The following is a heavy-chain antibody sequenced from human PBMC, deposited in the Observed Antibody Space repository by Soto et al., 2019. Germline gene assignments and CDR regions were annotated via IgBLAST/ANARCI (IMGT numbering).Heavy chain of an antibody. V-gene: IGHV2-70*01. Sequence: SGPTLVNPTQTLTLTCTFSGFSLSTSGMCVSWIRQPPGKALEWLALIDWDDDKYYSTSLKTRLTISKDTSKNQVVLTMTNMDPVDTATYYXARTIAAAGPDYYGMDVWGQGTTVTVSS. CDR2: IDWDDDK. CDR3: ARTIAAAGPDYYGMDV. CDR1: GFSLSTSGMC. J-gene: IGHJ6*02. D-gene: IGHD6-13*01.